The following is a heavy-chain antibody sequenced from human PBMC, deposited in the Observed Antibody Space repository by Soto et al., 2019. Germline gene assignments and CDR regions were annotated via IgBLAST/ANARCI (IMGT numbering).Heavy chain of an antibody. CDR1: GGSISSGGYY. V-gene: IGHV4-31*03. D-gene: IGHD3-10*01. J-gene: IGHJ5*02. CDR2: IYYSGST. Sequence: SETLSLTCTVSGGSISSGGYYWSWIRQHPGKGLEWIGYIYYSGSTYYNPSLKSRVTISVDTSKNQFSLKLSSVTAADTAVYYCVRAGDVYGSGSYYNPSNWFDPWGQGTLVTVSS. CDR3: VRAGDVYGSGSYYNPSNWFDP.